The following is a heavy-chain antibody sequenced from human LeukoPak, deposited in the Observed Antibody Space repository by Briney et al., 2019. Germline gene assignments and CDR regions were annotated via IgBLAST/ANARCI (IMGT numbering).Heavy chain of an antibody. D-gene: IGHD4-11*01. CDR1: GGSFSGYY. Sequence: SETLSLTCAVYGGSFSGYYWSWIRQPPGKGLEWIGEINHSGSTNYNPSLKSRVTISVDTSKNQFSLKLSSVTAADTAVYHCARHETLENSNYFDYWGQGTLVTVSS. CDR2: INHSGST. V-gene: IGHV4-34*01. CDR3: ARHETLENSNYFDY. J-gene: IGHJ4*02.